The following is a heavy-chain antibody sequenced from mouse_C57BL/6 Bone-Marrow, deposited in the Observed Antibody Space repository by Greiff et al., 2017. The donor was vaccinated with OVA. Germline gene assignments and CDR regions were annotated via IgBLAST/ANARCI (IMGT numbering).Heavy chain of an antibody. Sequence: QVQLKQPGAELVKPGASVKLSCKASGYTFTSYWMHWVKQRPGQGLEWIGMIHPNSGSTNYNEKFKSKATLTVDTSSSTAYMQLSSLTSEDSAVYYWATREGSNDGGYAMDYWGQGTSVTVSS. J-gene: IGHJ4*01. CDR2: IHPNSGST. V-gene: IGHV1-64*01. D-gene: IGHD2-12*01. CDR1: GYTFTSYW. CDR3: ATREGSNDGGYAMDY.